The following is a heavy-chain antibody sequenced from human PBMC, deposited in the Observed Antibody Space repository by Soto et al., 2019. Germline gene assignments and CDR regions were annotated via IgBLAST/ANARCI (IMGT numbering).Heavy chain of an antibody. V-gene: IGHV3-11*01. CDR3: VTDVTAAVAPDH. Sequence: PGGSLRLSCAASGFTFSAYHMSWIRQAPGKGLEWVSNIGTTGHTTSYADSVEGRFTTSRDNAKNSLYLQMNSLRGEDTAVYYCVTDVTAAVAPDHWGQGTLVTVSS. J-gene: IGHJ4*02. D-gene: IGHD6-19*01. CDR1: GFTFSAYH. CDR2: IGTTGHTT.